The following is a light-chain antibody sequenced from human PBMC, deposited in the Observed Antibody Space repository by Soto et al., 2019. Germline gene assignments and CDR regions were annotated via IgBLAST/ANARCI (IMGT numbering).Light chain of an antibody. CDR2: GAS. J-gene: IGKJ2*02. V-gene: IGKV3-15*01. CDR3: QQYNNWPPWT. Sequence: EIVMTKSPATLSVSPGERATLSCRASQSVSSNLAWYQQKPGQAPRLLIYGASTRATGIPARFSGSGSGTEFTLTISSLQSEDFAVYYCQQYNNWPPWTFGQGDKLEI. CDR1: QSVSSN.